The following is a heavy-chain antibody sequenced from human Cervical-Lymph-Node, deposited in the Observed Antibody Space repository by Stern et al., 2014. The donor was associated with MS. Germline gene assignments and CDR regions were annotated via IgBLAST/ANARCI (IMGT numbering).Heavy chain of an antibody. Sequence: VQLVESGGGVVQPGGSLRVSCAAAGFTFTSYAMNWVRQAPGKGLEWVAVISDDGNTKYYADSVKGRFTISRDNTKNTLYLQMSSLRAEDTAVYYCVRERSSRGFAYWAQGSLVPFSS. J-gene: IGHJ4*02. D-gene: IGHD5/OR15-5a*01. CDR3: VRERSSRGFAY. CDR1: GFTFTSYA. CDR2: ISDDGNTK. V-gene: IGHV3-30-3*01.